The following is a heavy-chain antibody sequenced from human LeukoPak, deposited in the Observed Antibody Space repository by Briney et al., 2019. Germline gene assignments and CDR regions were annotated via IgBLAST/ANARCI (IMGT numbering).Heavy chain of an antibody. CDR2: IYYTGST. D-gene: IGHD3-16*01. J-gene: IGHJ4*02. V-gene: IGHV4-59*01. CDR3: ARDTSLDY. Sequence: PSETLSLTCTVSVDSISNYYWSWIRQPPAKGLEWIGHIYYTGSTTYHPSLKSRVAISVDTSKNQFSLHLNSVTAADTAVYYCARDTSLDYWGQGTLVTVSS. CDR1: VDSISNYY.